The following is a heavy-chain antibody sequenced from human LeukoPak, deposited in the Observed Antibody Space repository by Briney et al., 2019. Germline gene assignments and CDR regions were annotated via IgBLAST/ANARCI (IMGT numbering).Heavy chain of an antibody. CDR2: ISYDGSNK. CDR1: GFTFSSYG. V-gene: IGHV3-30*12. D-gene: IGHD2-2*01. J-gene: IGHJ4*02. CDR3: AKDRGLVVPRPLDY. Sequence: TGGSLRLSCAASGFTFSSYGMHWVRQAPGKGLEWVAVISYDGSNKYYADSVKGRFTISRDNSKNTLYLQMNSLRAEDTAVYYCAKDRGLVVPRPLDYWGQGTLVTVSS.